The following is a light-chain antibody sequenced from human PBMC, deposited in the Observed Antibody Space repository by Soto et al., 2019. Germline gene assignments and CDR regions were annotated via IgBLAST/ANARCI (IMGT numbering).Light chain of an antibody. CDR2: SNN. Sequence: QSVLTQPPSVSGTPGQRVIISCSGSSSNIGSNTVNWYQQLPGTAPKLLIYSNNQRPSGVPDRFSGSKSGTSASLAISGLQSEDEADYYCAAWDDSLNGYWVFGGGTKLTVL. V-gene: IGLV1-44*01. CDR3: AAWDDSLNGYWV. J-gene: IGLJ3*02. CDR1: SSNIGSNT.